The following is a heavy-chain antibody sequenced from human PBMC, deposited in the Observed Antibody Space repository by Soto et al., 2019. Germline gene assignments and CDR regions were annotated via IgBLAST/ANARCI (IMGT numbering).Heavy chain of an antibody. CDR2: IIPIFGTA. V-gene: IGHV1-69*12. Sequence: QVQLVQSGAEVKKPGSSVKVSCKASGGTFSSYAISGVRQAPGQGLEGMGGIIPIFGTANYAQKFQGRVTITADESTRTAYMELSSLRSEDTAVYYCARHVPAAGYYYGMDVWGQGTTVTVSS. CDR3: ARHVPAAGYYYGMDV. CDR1: GGTFSSYA. D-gene: IGHD2-2*01. J-gene: IGHJ6*02.